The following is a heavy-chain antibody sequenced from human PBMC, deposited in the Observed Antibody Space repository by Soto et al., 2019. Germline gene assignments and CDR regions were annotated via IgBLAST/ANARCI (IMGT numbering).Heavy chain of an antibody. Sequence: PRGSLRLSCSASGFTFTFYAMSWFRQAPGKGLQWVSGITGSGDITYYADSVKDRFTISRDNSKNTLYLQMNSLRAEDTAVYYCAKEEDSGGYKGFSFDFWGQGALVTVSS. J-gene: IGHJ4*02. CDR1: GFTFTFYA. D-gene: IGHD3-22*01. CDR3: AKEEDSGGYKGFSFDF. CDR2: ITGSGDIT. V-gene: IGHV3-23*01.